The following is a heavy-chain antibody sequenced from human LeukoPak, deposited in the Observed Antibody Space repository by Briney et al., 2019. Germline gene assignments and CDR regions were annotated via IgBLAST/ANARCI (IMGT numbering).Heavy chain of an antibody. CDR1: GFTFSSYA. Sequence: PGGSLRPSCAAPGFTFSSYAMHWVRQVPTKGLESVAVISYEGSNKYYADSVKGRFTISRDNSKNTLYLQMNSLRAEDTAVYYCARDKAYCSGGSCYSVLDYWGQGTLVTVSS. J-gene: IGHJ4*02. CDR3: ARDKAYCSGGSCYSVLDY. V-gene: IGHV3-30-3*01. CDR2: ISYEGSNK. D-gene: IGHD2-15*01.